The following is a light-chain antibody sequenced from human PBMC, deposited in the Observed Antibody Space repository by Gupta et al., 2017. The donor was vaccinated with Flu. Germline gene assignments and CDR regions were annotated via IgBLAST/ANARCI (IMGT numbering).Light chain of an antibody. V-gene: IGLV8-61*01. CDR2: NTN. Sequence: SSGSVSTSYYPSWYQQTPGQAPRTLIYNTNTLSSGVPDRFSGSILGNKAALTITGAQADDESDYYCVRYIDRGSWVFGGGTKLTVL. CDR3: VRYIDRGSWV. J-gene: IGLJ3*02. CDR1: SGSVSTSYY.